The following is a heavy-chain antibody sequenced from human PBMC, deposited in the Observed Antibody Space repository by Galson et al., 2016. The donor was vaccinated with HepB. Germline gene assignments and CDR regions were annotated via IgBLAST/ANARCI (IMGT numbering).Heavy chain of an antibody. J-gene: IGHJ4*02. D-gene: IGHD1-1*01. CDR2: ISGNGIDT. Sequence: SLRLSCAASGFTFSKFAMAWVRQAPGKGLEWVALISGNGIDTYYADSVKGRFTMSRDNFENTVLLRMNSLRVEDTAIYYCAKGDPFNPRHQLDYFESWGQGNLVTVSS. CDR1: GFTFSKFA. V-gene: IGHV3-23*01. CDR3: AKGDPFNPRHQLDYFES.